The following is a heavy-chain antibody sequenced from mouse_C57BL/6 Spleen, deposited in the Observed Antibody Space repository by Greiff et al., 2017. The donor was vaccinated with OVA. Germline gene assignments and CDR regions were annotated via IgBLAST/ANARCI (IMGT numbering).Heavy chain of an antibody. CDR2: ISSGSSTI. V-gene: IGHV5-17*01. J-gene: IGHJ1*03. D-gene: IGHD1-1*01. CDR3: ARDTTVVAHWYFDV. Sequence: EVKLVESGGGLVKPGGSLKLSCAASGFTFRDYGMHWVRQAPEKGLEWVAYISSGSSTIYYADTVKGRFTISRDNAKNTLFLQMTSLRSEDTAMYYCARDTTVVAHWYFDVWGTGTTVTVSS. CDR1: GFTFRDYG.